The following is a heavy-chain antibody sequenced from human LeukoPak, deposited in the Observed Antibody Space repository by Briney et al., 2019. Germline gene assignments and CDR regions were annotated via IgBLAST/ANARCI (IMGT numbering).Heavy chain of an antibody. Sequence: SETLSLTCTVSGDSLKNYYWAWIRQPPGKGLEWIGYIHDTRGTNYNPYLTSRVTMSLDTSKNHSSLSLKSVTAADTAVYFCAGGIGYATSPADHLGQGTLVIVSS. CDR2: IHDTRGT. D-gene: IGHD6-13*01. V-gene: IGHV4-59*01. CDR1: GDSLKNYY. CDR3: AGGIGYATSPADH. J-gene: IGHJ5*02.